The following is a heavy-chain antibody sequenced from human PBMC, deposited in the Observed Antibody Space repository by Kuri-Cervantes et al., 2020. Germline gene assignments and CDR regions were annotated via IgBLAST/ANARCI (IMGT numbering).Heavy chain of an antibody. D-gene: IGHD3-10*01. V-gene: IGHV1-69*05. CDR2: IIPIFGTA. Sequence: SVKVSCKASGGTFSSYAISWVRQAPGQGLEWMGGIIPIFGTANYAQKLQGRVTMTTDTSTSTAYMELRSLRSDDTAVYYCARVVAGGMDVWGQGTTVTVSS. CDR1: GGTFSSYA. J-gene: IGHJ6*02. CDR3: ARVVAGGMDV.